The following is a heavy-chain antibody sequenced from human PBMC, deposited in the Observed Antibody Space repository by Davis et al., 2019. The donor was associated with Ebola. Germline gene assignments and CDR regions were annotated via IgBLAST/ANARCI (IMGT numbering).Heavy chain of an antibody. D-gene: IGHD3-16*01. CDR2: IYYSGST. Sequence: SETLSLTCTVSGGSISSYYWSWIRQPPGKGLEWIGYIYYSGSTNYNPSLKSRVTISVDTSKNQFSLKLSSVTAADTAVYYCARGIGFGGSFDPWGQGTLVTVSS. V-gene: IGHV4-59*12. J-gene: IGHJ5*02. CDR3: ARGIGFGGSFDP. CDR1: GGSISSYY.